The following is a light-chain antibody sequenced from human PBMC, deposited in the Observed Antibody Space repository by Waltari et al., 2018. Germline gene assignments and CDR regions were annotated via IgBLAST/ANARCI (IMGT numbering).Light chain of an antibody. J-gene: IGLJ3*02. V-gene: IGLV1-51*02. CDR3: GTWDSSLSRGV. Sequence: QSVLTQPPSVSAAPGQKVTISCSGSSSNIGHTYVSWYQHLPGTAPKLLIYENNKRPSGIPDRFSGSKSGASATLGITGLQTGDEADFYCGTWDSSLSRGVFGGGTKLTVL. CDR1: SSNIGHTY. CDR2: ENN.